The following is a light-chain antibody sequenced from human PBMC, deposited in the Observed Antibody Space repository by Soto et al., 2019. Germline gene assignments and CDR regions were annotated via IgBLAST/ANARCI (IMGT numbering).Light chain of an antibody. V-gene: IGKV1-5*03. CDR2: KAY. CDR3: QQYDKYAWT. J-gene: IGKJ1*01. Sequence: DIQMTQSPSTLSASVGDRVTITCRASQSISSWVAWYQQKPGKAHKLLIYKAYTLESGVPSRFSGSGSGTEFTLTIRSLQPDDFATYYCQQYDKYAWTFGQGTKVDIK. CDR1: QSISSW.